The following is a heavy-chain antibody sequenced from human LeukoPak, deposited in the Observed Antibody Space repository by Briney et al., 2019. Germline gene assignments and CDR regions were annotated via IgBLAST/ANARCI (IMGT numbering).Heavy chain of an antibody. J-gene: IGHJ4*02. V-gene: IGHV4-59*01. CDR3: ASSPVYGSGSGY. D-gene: IGHD3-10*01. CDR1: GGSISSYY. CDR2: IYYSGST. Sequence: PSETLSLTCTVSGGSISSYYWSWIRQPPGKGLEWIGYIYYSGSTNYNPSLKSRVTISVDTSKNQFSLKLSSVTAADTAVYYCASSPVYGSGSGYWGQGTLVTVSS.